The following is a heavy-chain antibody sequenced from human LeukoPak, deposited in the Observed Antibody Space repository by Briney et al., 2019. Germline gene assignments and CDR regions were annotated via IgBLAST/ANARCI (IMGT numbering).Heavy chain of an antibody. CDR1: GLTFSSYA. Sequence: GRSLRLSCAASGLTFSSYAMHWVRQAPGKGLEWVAVISYDGSNKYYADSVKGRFTISRDNSKNTLYLQMNSLRAEDTAVYYCASSMVRGVTYYYYGMDVWGKGTTVTVSS. CDR2: ISYDGSNK. J-gene: IGHJ6*04. V-gene: IGHV3-30*04. CDR3: ASSMVRGVTYYYYGMDV. D-gene: IGHD3-10*01.